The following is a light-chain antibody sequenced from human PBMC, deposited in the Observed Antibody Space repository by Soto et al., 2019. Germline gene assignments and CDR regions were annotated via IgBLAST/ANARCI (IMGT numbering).Light chain of an antibody. CDR2: QNN. J-gene: IGLJ2*01. V-gene: IGLV1-40*01. CDR1: SSNIGAGYV. CDR3: QSYDSSLSAVV. Sequence: QAVVTQPPSVSGAPGQRVSISCTGSSSNIGAGYVVHWYEHLPGTAPKLLIYQNNNRPSGVPDRFSGSKSGTSASLAITGLHAEYEADYYCQSYDSSLSAVVFGGGTQLTVL.